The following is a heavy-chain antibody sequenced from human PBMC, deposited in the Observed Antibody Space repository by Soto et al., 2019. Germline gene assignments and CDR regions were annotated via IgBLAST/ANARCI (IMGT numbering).Heavy chain of an antibody. J-gene: IGHJ4*02. CDR1: GFTFSRYS. CDR2: ITSSSSTI. D-gene: IGHD2-2*01. Sequence: EVQLVESGGGSVQPGGSLRLSCAASGFTFSRYSMKWVRQAPGKGLEWVSYITSSSSTIYYADSVKGRFTISRDNAKNSLYLQMNSLRAEDTAVYYCARDIVVVPIDANDHWGQGTLVTVSS. CDR3: ARDIVVVPIDANDH. V-gene: IGHV3-48*01.